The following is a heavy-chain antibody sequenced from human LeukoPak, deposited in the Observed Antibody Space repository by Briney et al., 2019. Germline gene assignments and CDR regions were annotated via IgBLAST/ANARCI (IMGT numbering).Heavy chain of an antibody. D-gene: IGHD6-19*01. J-gene: IGHJ3*02. CDR2: IYYSGST. CDR1: GGSISSSSYY. Sequence: SETLSLTCTVSGGSISSSSYYWGWIRQPPGKGLEWIGYIYYSGSTSYNPSLKSRVTISVDTSKNQFSLKLSSVTAADTAVYYCARTHSSGDIWGQGTMVTVSS. V-gene: IGHV4-61*05. CDR3: ARTHSSGDI.